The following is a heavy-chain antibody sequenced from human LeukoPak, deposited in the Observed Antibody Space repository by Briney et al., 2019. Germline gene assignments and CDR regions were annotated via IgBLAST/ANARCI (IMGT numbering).Heavy chain of an antibody. CDR2: IYYSGST. V-gene: IGHV4-59*01. CDR1: GGSISSDY. D-gene: IGHD4-23*01. J-gene: IGHJ4*02. Sequence: PSETLSLTCTVSGGSISSDYWSWIRQPPGKGLEWIGYIYYSGSTNYNPSLKSRVTISVDTSKNQFSLKLSSVTAADTAVYYCARVGVRYYLDYWGQGTLVTVSS. CDR3: ARVGVRYYLDY.